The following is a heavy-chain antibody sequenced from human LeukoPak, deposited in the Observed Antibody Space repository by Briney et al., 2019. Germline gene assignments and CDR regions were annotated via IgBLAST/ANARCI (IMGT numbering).Heavy chain of an antibody. J-gene: IGHJ3*02. V-gene: IGHV1-58*01. Sequence: AASVKVSCKASGFTFTSSAVQWVRQARGQRLEWIGWIVVGSGNTNYAQKFQERVTITRDMSTSTAYMELSSLRSEDTAVYYCAAGSVLQFLEWLRDAFDIWGQGTMVTVSS. CDR3: AAGSVLQFLEWLRDAFDI. CDR2: IVVGSGNT. D-gene: IGHD3-3*01. CDR1: GFTFTSSA.